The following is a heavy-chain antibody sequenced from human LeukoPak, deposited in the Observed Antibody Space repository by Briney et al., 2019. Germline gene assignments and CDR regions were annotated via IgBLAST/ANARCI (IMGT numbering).Heavy chain of an antibody. J-gene: IGHJ4*02. CDR3: ERGHYGLDY. CDR2: IKNSADTI. D-gene: IGHD4-17*01. V-gene: IGHV3-11*01. CDR1: GFTFSDHY. Sequence: GGSLRLSCAASGFTFSDHYMSWIRQAPGKGLEWVSYIKNSADTIYYADSVKGRFTISRDNAKNSLYLEMNSLRAEDTAVYYCERGHYGLDYWGQGTLVTASS.